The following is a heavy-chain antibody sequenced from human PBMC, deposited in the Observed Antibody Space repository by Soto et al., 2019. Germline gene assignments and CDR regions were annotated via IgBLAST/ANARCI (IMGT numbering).Heavy chain of an antibody. J-gene: IGHJ6*02. D-gene: IGHD3-10*01. V-gene: IGHV3-23*01. CDR3: AKDGLITMVREATIRYYYGMDV. CDR2: ISGSGGST. Sequence: GGSLRLSCAASGFTFSSYAMSWVRQAPGKGLEWVSAISGSGGSTYYADSVKGRFTISRDNSKNTLYLQMNSLRAEDTAVYYCAKDGLITMVREATIRYYYGMDVWGQGTTVTVSS. CDR1: GFTFSSYA.